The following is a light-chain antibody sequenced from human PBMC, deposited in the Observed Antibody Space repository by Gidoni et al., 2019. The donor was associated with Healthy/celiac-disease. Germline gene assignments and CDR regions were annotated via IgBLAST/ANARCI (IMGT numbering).Light chain of an antibody. Sequence: DIQMSESPSSLSASVGDRVTITCRASQSISSYLNRYQQKPGIAPKLLIYAASSLQSWVPSRFIGSGSETEITLTIGSLPPEDFATYYCQQRYSTLYAFGQGTKLEIK. CDR1: QSISSY. J-gene: IGKJ2*01. CDR3: QQRYSTLYA. V-gene: IGKV1-39*01. CDR2: AAS.